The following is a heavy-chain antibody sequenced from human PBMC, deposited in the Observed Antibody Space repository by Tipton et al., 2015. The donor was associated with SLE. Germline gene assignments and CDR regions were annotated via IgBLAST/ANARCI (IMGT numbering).Heavy chain of an antibody. Sequence: TLSLTCAVSGDSITSTSYYWSWIRQHPGKGLEWIGYMYYSGSTFYNPSLKSPVTISVDTSKNMFSLKLSSVTAADTAVYYCARASDVYSSSYYFDYWGQGTLVTVSS. CDR1: GDSITSTSYY. J-gene: IGHJ4*02. D-gene: IGHD6-6*01. V-gene: IGHV4-31*11. CDR3: ARASDVYSSSYYFDY. CDR2: MYYSGST.